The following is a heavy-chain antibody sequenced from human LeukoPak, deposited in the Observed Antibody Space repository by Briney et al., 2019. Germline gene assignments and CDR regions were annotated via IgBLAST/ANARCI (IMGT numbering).Heavy chain of an antibody. Sequence: GGSLRLSCAASGFTFSSYGMHWVRQAPGKGLEWVAVIWYDGSNKYYADSVKGRFTISRDNSKNTLYLQMNSLRAEDMAVYYCAREYVIAAAVQYNWFDPWGQGTLVTVSS. J-gene: IGHJ5*02. CDR1: GFTFSSYG. D-gene: IGHD6-13*01. CDR2: IWYDGSNK. CDR3: AREYVIAAAVQYNWFDP. V-gene: IGHV3-33*01.